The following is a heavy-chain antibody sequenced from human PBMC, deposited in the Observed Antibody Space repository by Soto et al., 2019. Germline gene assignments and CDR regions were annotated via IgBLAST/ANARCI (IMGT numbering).Heavy chain of an antibody. CDR1: GFTFSSYW. D-gene: IGHD6-13*01. V-gene: IGHV3-74*01. CDR3: ARVYSSPN. CDR2: SNSDGSST. J-gene: IGHJ3*01. Sequence: EVQLVDSGVGLVQPGGSLRLSCAASGFTFSSYWMHWVRQAPGKGLVWVSRSNSDGSSTSYADSVKCRLTISRDNAKNTLYLQMNSLRAEDTAVYYCARVYSSPNWGQGTMVTVSS.